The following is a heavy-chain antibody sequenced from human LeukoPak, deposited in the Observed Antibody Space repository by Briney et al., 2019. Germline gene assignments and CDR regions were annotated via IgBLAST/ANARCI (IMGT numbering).Heavy chain of an antibody. CDR2: ISSSGGST. V-gene: IGHV3-23*01. J-gene: IGHJ4*02. CDR3: ARASRGLYCSSTSCYTGGDY. CDR1: RFTFSSYA. Sequence: GGSLRLSCAASRFTFSSYAMSWVRQAPGEGLEWVSAISSSGGSTYYADSVKGRFSLSRGHSKNTLYRQTNRQIAEEPAVNFRARASRGLYCSSTSCYTGGDYWGQGTLVTVSS. D-gene: IGHD2-2*02.